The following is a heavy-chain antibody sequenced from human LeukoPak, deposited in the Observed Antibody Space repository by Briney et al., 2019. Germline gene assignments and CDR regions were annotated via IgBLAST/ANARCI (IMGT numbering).Heavy chain of an antibody. CDR2: IYYSGST. V-gene: IGHV4-30-4*01. CDR3: ASVVPAAMLSPKGGWFDP. D-gene: IGHD2-2*01. CDR1: GGSISSGDYY. Sequence: SETLSLTCTVSGGSISSGDYYWSWIRQPPGKGLEWIGYIYYSGSTYYNPSLKSRVTISVDTSKNQFSLKLSSVTAADTAVYYCASVVPAAMLSPKGGWFDPWGQGTLVTVSS. J-gene: IGHJ5*02.